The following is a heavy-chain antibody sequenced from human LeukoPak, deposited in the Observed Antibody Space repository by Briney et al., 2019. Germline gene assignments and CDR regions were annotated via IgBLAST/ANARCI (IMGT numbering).Heavy chain of an antibody. D-gene: IGHD1/OR15-1a*01. CDR2: MNPNSGNT. J-gene: IGHJ4*02. Sequence: ASVKVSCKASGYTFTSYDINWVRQATGQGLEWMGWMNPNSGNTGYAQKFQGRVTITRNTSISTAYMELSSLRSEDTAVYYCARDLKVGSGNTRGFDYWGQGTLVTVSS. V-gene: IGHV1-8*03. CDR3: ARDLKVGSGNTRGFDY. CDR1: GYTFTSYD.